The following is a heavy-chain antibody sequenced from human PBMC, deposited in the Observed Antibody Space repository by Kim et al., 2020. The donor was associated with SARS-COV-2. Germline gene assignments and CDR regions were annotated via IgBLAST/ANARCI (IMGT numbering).Heavy chain of an antibody. CDR2: ISYDGSNK. Sequence: GGSLRLSCAASGFTFSTYAMHWVRQAPGKGLEWMAFISYDGSNKFSADFVKGRITISRDNSKNTLYLQMNSLSTEDTAVYYCAADFDITAPGPFDYWGQGALVTVSS. CDR3: AADFDITAPGPFDY. J-gene: IGHJ4*02. D-gene: IGHD6-13*01. CDR1: GFTFSTYA. V-gene: IGHV3-30-3*01.